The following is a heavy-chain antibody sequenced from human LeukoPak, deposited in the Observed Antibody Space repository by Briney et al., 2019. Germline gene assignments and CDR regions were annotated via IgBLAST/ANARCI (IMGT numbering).Heavy chain of an antibody. J-gene: IGHJ4*02. CDR3: ASKVAAAGGDY. Sequence: PGGSLRLSCAASGFTFSSYSMNWVRQAPGKGLEWVSSINSSRSYIYYAHSATGRFTNSRDNAKNSLYLQMNSRRVEDTAVYYCASKVAAAGGDYWGRGSLVTVSS. CDR2: INSSRSYI. CDR1: GFTFSSYS. D-gene: IGHD6-13*01. V-gene: IGHV3-21*01.